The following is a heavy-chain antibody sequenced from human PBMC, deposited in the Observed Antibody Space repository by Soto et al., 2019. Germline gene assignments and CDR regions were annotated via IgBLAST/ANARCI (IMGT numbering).Heavy chain of an antibody. J-gene: IGHJ1*01. CDR1: GFTFSSYA. D-gene: IGHD2-2*01. V-gene: IGHV3-64*01. Sequence: GGSLRLSCAASGFTFSSYAMHWVRQAPGKGLEYVSAISSNGGSTYYANSVKGRFTISRDNSKNTLYLQMGSLRAEDMAVYYCARDFLCYGSTSGAGGYWGRGTPVPVS. CDR2: ISSNGGST. CDR3: ARDFLCYGSTSGAGGY.